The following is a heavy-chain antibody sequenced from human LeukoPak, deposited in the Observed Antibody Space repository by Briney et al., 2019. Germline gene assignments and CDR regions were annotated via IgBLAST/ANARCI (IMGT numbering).Heavy chain of an antibody. CDR3: ARDCSGGSCYYYYGMDV. CDR2: ISSSGSTI. D-gene: IGHD2-15*01. Sequence: PGGSLRLSCAASGFTLSSYSMNWVRQAPGKGLEWVSYISSSGSTIYYADSVKGRFTISRDNAKNSLYLQMNSLRDEDTAVYYCARDCSGGSCYYYYGMDVWGQGTTVTVSS. V-gene: IGHV3-48*02. J-gene: IGHJ6*02. CDR1: GFTLSSYS.